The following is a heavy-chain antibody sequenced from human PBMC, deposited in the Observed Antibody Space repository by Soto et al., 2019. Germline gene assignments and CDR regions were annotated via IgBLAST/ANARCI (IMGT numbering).Heavy chain of an antibody. D-gene: IGHD3-9*01. CDR2: ISSIGST. J-gene: IGHJ6*02. CDR3: ARGLVISPYYSHGMDV. CDR1: GGSISSGDYF. V-gene: IGHV4-30-4*01. Sequence: QVQLQESGPGLVKPSQTLSLTCTVSGGSISSGDYFWSWIRQSPGKGLEWIGYISSIGSTYYNPSLNGRVSVSRVTSKIQFSLKLSSVTTTYTAVYYCARGLVISPYYSHGMDVSGHGTTVTVSS.